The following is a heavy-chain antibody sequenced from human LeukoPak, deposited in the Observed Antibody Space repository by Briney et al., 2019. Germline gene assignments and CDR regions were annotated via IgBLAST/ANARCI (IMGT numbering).Heavy chain of an antibody. J-gene: IGHJ4*02. CDR2: IYYTGST. D-gene: IGHD3-10*01. CDR3: ARRGGSGRSFDY. CDR1: GGSVSSDTYY. V-gene: IGHV4-61*01. Sequence: SETLSLTCTVSGGSVSSDTYYWSWIRQPPGKGLEWIGYIYYTGSTNYNPSLKSRLTISVDTSKNQFSLKLSSVTAADTAVYYCARRGGSGRSFDYWGQGTLVTVSS.